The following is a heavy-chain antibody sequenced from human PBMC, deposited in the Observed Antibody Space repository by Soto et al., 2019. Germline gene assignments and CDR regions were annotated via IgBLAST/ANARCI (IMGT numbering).Heavy chain of an antibody. CDR1: GGSISSYY. V-gene: IGHV4-59*12. CDR2: IYYSGST. D-gene: IGHD2-15*01. Sequence: SETLSLTCTVSGGSISSYYWSWIRQPPGKGLEWIGYIYYSGSTKYNPSLKSRVTISVDTSKNQFSLKLSSVTAADTAVYYCAREVFYCSDGSWYYFDYWGQGTLVTVPS. J-gene: IGHJ4*02. CDR3: AREVFYCSDGSWYYFDY.